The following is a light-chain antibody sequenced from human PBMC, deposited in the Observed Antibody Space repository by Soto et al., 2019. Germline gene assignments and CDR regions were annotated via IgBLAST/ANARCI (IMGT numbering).Light chain of an antibody. CDR1: QSVSSSY. V-gene: IGKV3-20*01. Sequence: EIVLTPVPGTLSLSPGERATLSCRASQSVSSSYLAWYQQKPGQAPRLLIYGASSRATGIPDRFSGSGSGTDFTLTISRLEPEDFAVYYCQQYGSSPETFGQGTKV. J-gene: IGKJ1*01. CDR3: QQYGSSPET. CDR2: GAS.